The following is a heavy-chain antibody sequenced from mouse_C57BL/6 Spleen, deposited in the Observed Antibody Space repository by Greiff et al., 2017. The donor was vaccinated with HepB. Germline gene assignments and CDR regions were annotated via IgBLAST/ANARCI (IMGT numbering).Heavy chain of an antibody. J-gene: IGHJ2*01. D-gene: IGHD1-1*01. CDR1: GYTFTSYW. Sequence: QVQLQQPGAELVKPGASVKMSCKASGYTFTSYWITWVKQRPGQGLEWIGDIYPGSGSTNYNEKFKSKATLTVDTSSSTAYMQLSSLTSEDSAIYYCARTYYGSSYDYWGQGTTLTVSS. V-gene: IGHV1-55*01. CDR2: IYPGSGST. CDR3: ARTYYGSSYDY.